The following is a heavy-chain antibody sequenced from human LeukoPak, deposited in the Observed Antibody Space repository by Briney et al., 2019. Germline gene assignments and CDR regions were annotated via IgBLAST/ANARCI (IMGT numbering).Heavy chain of an antibody. Sequence: PLASVKVSCKASGYTFTSYGISWVRQAPGQGLEWMGWINPNSGDTDYAQKFQGRVTMTSDTSISTAYMDLSRLRSDDTAVYYCARDMDTGPDLFDYWGQGTLVTVSS. CDR2: INPNSGDT. CDR3: ARDMDTGPDLFDY. J-gene: IGHJ4*02. D-gene: IGHD5-18*01. V-gene: IGHV1-2*02. CDR1: GYTFTSYG.